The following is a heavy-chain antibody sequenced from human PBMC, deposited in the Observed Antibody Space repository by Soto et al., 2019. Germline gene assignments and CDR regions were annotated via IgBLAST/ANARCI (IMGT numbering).Heavy chain of an antibody. CDR2: IKSKTDGGTT. Sequence: PGGSLRLSCAASGFTFSNAWMSWVRQAPGKGLEWVGRIKSKTDGGTTDYAAPVKGRFTISRDDSKNTLYPQMNSLKTEDTAVYYCTTEDIVVVPAYYYYYYYMDVWGKGTTVTVSS. V-gene: IGHV3-15*01. J-gene: IGHJ6*03. CDR3: TTEDIVVVPAYYYYYYYMDV. D-gene: IGHD2-2*01. CDR1: GFTFSNAW.